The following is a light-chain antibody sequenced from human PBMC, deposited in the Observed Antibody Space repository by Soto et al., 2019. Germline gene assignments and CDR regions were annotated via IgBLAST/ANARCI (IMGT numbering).Light chain of an antibody. V-gene: IGKV1-5*01. CDR1: QTIGKW. Sequence: DIQMTQSPSTLSGSIGDRVTITCRASQTIGKWLAWYQQKPGKAPNLLISDAFRLESGVPSRFRGRGSGTNFTLAISSLQPDDFATYYCHQYDSDRTFGQGTKVDI. CDR3: HQYDSDRT. J-gene: IGKJ1*01. CDR2: DAF.